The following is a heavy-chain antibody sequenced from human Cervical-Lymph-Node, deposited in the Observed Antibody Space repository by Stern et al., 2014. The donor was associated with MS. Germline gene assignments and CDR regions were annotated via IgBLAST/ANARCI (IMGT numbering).Heavy chain of an antibody. CDR3: ARRHCSRRRCGWFAP. D-gene: IGHD2-15*01. J-gene: IGHJ5*02. V-gene: IGHV5-51*01. Sequence: EVQLVESGAEVEKPGESLKISCKGSGCTFTSYWIGWVRQAPGKGLEWMGIVDHADSDSRYSPSFKGQVTISADKSISTASLQWSCLTASDTAMYYCARRHCSRRRCGWFAPWGQGTLVTVSS. CDR2: VDHADSDS. CDR1: GCTFTSYW.